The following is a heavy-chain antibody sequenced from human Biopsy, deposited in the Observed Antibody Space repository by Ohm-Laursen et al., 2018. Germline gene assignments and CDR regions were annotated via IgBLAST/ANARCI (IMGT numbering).Heavy chain of an antibody. CDR2: IYNTETT. CDR1: GGSISSSTTYY. Sequence: TLSLTCTVSGGSISSSTTYYWAWLRQPPRKGPEWIGSIYNTETTFYNPSLKSRVTISVDTSTNQFSLKVSSVTAADTALYFCARHPTGFWFDPWGHGTLVTVSS. CDR3: ARHPTGFWFDP. J-gene: IGHJ5*02. V-gene: IGHV4-39*01.